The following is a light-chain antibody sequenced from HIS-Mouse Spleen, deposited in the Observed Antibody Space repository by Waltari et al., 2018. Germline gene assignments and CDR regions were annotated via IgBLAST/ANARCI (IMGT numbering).Light chain of an antibody. V-gene: IGKV3-15*01. J-gene: IGKJ1*01. CDR2: GAS. CDR1: QSVSSN. Sequence: EIVMTQSPATLSVSPGERATLPCRASQSVSSNLAWYQQKPGQAPRLLIYGASTRATGIPARFSGSGSGTGFTLTISSLQSEDFAVYYWQQYNNWWTFGQGTKVEIK. CDR3: QQYNNWWT.